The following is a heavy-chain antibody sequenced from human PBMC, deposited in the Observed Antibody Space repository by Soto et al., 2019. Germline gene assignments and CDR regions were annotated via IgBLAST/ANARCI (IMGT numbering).Heavy chain of an antibody. V-gene: IGHV3-48*03. Sequence: GGSLRLSCEASGFTFSNYDMNWVRQAPGKGLEWVSYISGSGRTIYYADSVKGRFTISRDSAKKSLFLQMNSLRAEDTALYYCARGDDNSGYYYAFDSWGQGTPVTVSS. D-gene: IGHD3-22*01. J-gene: IGHJ4*02. CDR3: ARGDDNSGYYYAFDS. CDR1: GFTFSNYD. CDR2: ISGSGRTI.